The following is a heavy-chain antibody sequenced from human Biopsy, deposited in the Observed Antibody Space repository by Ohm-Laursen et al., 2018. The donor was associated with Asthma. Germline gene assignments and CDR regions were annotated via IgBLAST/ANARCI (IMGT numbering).Heavy chain of an antibody. CDR3: ARAVDYSHYYGIDV. D-gene: IGHD3-10*01. J-gene: IGHJ6*02. Sequence: ASVKVSCKTSGYTFNSAGITWVRQAPGQGLEWMGWISVYNGNTKVAQKLQDRVTMITDTSTSTAYMELRSLRSDDTAVYFCARAVDYSHYYGIDVWGQGTTVTAS. CDR1: GYTFNSAG. V-gene: IGHV1-18*01. CDR2: ISVYNGNT.